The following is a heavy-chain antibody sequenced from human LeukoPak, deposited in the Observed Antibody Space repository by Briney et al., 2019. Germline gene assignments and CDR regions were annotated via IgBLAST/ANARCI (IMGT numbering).Heavy chain of an antibody. Sequence: ASVKVSCKASGYTFTSYYMHWVRQAPGQGLEWMGIINPSGGSTSYAQKFQGRVTMTRDMSTSTVYMELSSLRSEDTAVYYCARADSSGYYGLDTRLGYFDYWGQGTLVTVSS. V-gene: IGHV1-46*01. D-gene: IGHD3-22*01. J-gene: IGHJ4*02. CDR1: GYTFTSYY. CDR2: INPSGGST. CDR3: ARADSSGYYGLDTRLGYFDY.